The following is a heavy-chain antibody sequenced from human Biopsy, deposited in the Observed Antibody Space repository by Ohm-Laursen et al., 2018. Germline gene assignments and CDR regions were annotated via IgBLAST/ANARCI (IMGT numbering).Heavy chain of an antibody. CDR1: GYSFTSYY. J-gene: IGHJ4*02. CDR3: ARNTGWYGDLYYFDY. V-gene: IGHV1-46*01. D-gene: IGHD6-19*01. Sequence: ASVKVSCKTSGYSFTSYYMHWVRQAPGQGLEWMGMINPSGSTTSYPQIFQGRVTMTRDTSKSTVYMELSSLRSADTAAYFCARNTGWYGDLYYFDYWGQGTLVTVSS. CDR2: INPSGSTT.